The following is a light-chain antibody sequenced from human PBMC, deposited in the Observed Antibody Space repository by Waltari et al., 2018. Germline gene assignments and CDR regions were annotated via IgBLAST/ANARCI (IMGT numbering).Light chain of an antibody. J-gene: IGKJ1*01. V-gene: IGKV2-30*02. CDR3: MQGIHWPRT. Sequence: DVVMTQSPLSLPVLLGQPASLSCRSSQSLLHSDGYTYLNWFHQRPGQAPRRLFYKVSIRDSGVPDRFSGSGSGTDFTLKISRVEAEDVGIYYCMQGIHWPRTFGQGTRVEI. CDR1: QSLLHSDGYTY. CDR2: KVS.